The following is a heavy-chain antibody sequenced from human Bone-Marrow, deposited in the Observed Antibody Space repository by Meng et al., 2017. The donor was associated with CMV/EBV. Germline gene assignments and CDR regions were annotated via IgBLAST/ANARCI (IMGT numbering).Heavy chain of an antibody. CDR3: AKHTSYYAFSSGYSLGTSFYFDY. CDR2: IYYSGST. Sequence: SEPLSLTCTVSGGSIISTNDYWGWIRQSPGKGLEWIATIYYSGSTNYNPSLNGRVTISVDTSRNQFSLRLYSVTAADTAVYYCAKHTSYYAFSSGYSLGTSFYFDYWGQGTLVTVSS. D-gene: IGHD3-3*01. CDR1: GGSIISTNDY. V-gene: IGHV4-39*01. J-gene: IGHJ4*02.